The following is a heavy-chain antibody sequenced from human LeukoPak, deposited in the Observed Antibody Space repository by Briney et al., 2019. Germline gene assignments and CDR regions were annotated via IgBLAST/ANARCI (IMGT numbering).Heavy chain of an antibody. V-gene: IGHV4-31*03. CDR2: IYYSGST. CDR1: GGSISSGGYY. Sequence: SETLSLTCTVSGGSISSGGYYWSWIRQHPGKGLEWIGYIYYSGSTYYNPSLKSRVTISVDTSKNQFSLKLSSVTAADTAVYYCARHRFGHLFDYWGQGTLVIVSS. CDR3: ARHRFGHLFDY. J-gene: IGHJ4*02. D-gene: IGHD3-16*01.